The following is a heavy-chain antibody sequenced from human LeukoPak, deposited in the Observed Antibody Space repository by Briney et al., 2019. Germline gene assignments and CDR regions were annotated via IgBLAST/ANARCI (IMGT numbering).Heavy chain of an antibody. Sequence: KPSETLSLTCTVSGGSISSGDYYWSWIRQPPGKGLEWIGHIYYSGSTYYNPSLKSRVTISVDTSKNQFSLKLSSVTAADTAVYYCARDRGSSGWFDPWGQGTLVTVSS. CDR1: GGSISSGDYY. CDR2: IYYSGST. D-gene: IGHD6-6*01. V-gene: IGHV4-30-4*08. CDR3: ARDRGSSGWFDP. J-gene: IGHJ5*02.